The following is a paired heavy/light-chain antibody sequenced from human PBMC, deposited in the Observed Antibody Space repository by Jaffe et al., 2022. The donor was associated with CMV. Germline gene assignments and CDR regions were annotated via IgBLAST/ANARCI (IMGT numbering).Light chain of an antibody. J-gene: IGKJ2*01. CDR1: QSVSSSY. Sequence: EIVLTQSPGTLSLSPGERATLSCRASQSVSSSYLAWYQQKPGQAPRLLIYGASSRATGIPDRFSGSGSGTDFTLTISRLEPEDFAVYYCQQYGSSPGMYTFGQGTKLEIK. CDR2: GAS. CDR3: QQYGSSPGMYT. V-gene: IGKV3-20*01.
Heavy chain of an antibody. CDR2: IYSGGST. CDR3: ARDGSAQTGYYKEYYYYGMDV. V-gene: IGHV3-53*01. J-gene: IGHJ6*02. D-gene: IGHD3-9*01. CDR1: GFTVSSNY. Sequence: EVQLVESGGGLIQPGGSLRLSCAASGFTVSSNYMSWVRQAPGKGLEWVSVIYSGGSTYYADSVKGRFTISRDNSKNTLYLQMNSLRAEDTAVYYCARDGSAQTGYYKEYYYYGMDVWGQGTTVTVSS.